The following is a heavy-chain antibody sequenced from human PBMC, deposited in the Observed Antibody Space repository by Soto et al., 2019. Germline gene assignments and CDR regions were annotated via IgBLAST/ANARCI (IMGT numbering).Heavy chain of an antibody. V-gene: IGHV4-59*04. D-gene: IGHD3-16*01. CDR3: ARVPSPFDFYYAMDV. CDR2: IFSSGST. CDR1: GGSISSYY. Sequence: SETLSLTCTVSGGSISSYYWNWIRQPPGKGLEWLGYIFSSGSTYYNPSLKSRLTMSLDTSQNQFSLKLNSVTAADTALYFCARVPSPFDFYYAMDVWGQGTTVTVSS. J-gene: IGHJ6*02.